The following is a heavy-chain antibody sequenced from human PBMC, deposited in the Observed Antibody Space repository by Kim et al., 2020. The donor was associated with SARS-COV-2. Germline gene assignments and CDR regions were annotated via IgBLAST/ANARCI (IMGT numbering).Heavy chain of an antibody. CDR1: GYTFTNYF. Sequence: ASVKVSCKASGYTFTNYFMHWVRQAPGQGLEWMGIINPTSGIATYAQMFRGRVIMTRDTSTSTVYMDLSSLRSEDTATYFCARGQANYFDYWGQGNLVTVSS. J-gene: IGHJ4*02. CDR2: INPTSGIA. V-gene: IGHV1-46*01. CDR3: ARGQANYFDY.